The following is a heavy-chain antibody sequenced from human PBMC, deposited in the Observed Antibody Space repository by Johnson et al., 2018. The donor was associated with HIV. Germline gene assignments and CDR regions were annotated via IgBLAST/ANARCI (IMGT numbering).Heavy chain of an antibody. CDR3: SKEVI. V-gene: IGHV3-64*01. Sequence: MQLVESGGGVVQPGGSLRLSCAASGFTFSSYAMHWVRQAPGKGLEYVSAISSNGGSTYYANSVKGRFTISRDNSKNTLYLQMNSLRAGDTAVYFCSKEVIWGQGTMVTVSS. CDR1: GFTFSSYA. CDR2: ISSNGGST. J-gene: IGHJ3*02.